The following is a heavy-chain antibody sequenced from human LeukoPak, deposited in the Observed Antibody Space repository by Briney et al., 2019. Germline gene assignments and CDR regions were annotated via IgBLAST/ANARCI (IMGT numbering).Heavy chain of an antibody. Sequence: GSLRLSCTASGFTFGDYAMSWFRQAPGKGLEWVGFIRSKAYGGTTVYAASVKGRFTISRDDSKSIAYLQMNSLKTEDTAVYYCTRYDYVWGSYRDFDYWGQGTLVTVSS. CDR2: IRSKAYGGTT. CDR3: TRYDYVWGSYRDFDY. D-gene: IGHD3-16*02. CDR1: GFTFGDYA. V-gene: IGHV3-49*03. J-gene: IGHJ4*02.